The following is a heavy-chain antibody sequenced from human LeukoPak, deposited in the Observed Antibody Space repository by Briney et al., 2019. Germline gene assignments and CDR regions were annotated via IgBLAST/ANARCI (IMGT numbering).Heavy chain of an antibody. V-gene: IGHV3-21*01. J-gene: IGHJ4*02. CDR2: ISGSGVYT. CDR3: ARVGEIGRYYGSGVDY. D-gene: IGHD3-10*01. CDR1: GFTFDSYG. Sequence: PGGTLRLSCAASGFTFDSYGMNWVRQAPGKGLEWVSGISGSGVYTYYADSVKGRFTISRDNAKNSLYLQMNSLRAEDTAVYYCARVGEIGRYYGSGVDYWGQGTLVTVSS.